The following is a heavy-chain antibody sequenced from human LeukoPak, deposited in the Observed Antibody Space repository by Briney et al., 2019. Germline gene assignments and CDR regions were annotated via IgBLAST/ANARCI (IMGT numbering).Heavy chain of an antibody. J-gene: IGHJ4*02. CDR2: ISWNSGSI. CDR1: GFPFDDYA. Sequence: PGRSLRLSCAASGFPFDDYAMHWVRHAPGKGPEWVSGISWNSGSIGYADSVKGRFTISRDNVRNSLYLQMNSLRAEDTALYYCAKDSYGSVRSGYFDYWGQGTLVTGSS. V-gene: IGHV3-9*01. D-gene: IGHD3-10*01. CDR3: AKDSYGSVRSGYFDY.